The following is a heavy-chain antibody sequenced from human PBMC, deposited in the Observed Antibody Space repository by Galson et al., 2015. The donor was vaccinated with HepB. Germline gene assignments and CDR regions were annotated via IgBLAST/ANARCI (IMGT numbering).Heavy chain of an antibody. CDR3: ARSGDAVTVTAQYAGYNWFDP. CDR1: GYTFTSYG. J-gene: IGHJ5*02. D-gene: IGHD4-11*01. CDR2: ISAYNGNT. V-gene: IGHV1-18*01. Sequence: SVKVSCKASGYTFTSYGISWVRQAPGQGLEWMGWISAYNGNTNYAQKLQGRVTMTTDTSTSTAYMELRSLRSDDTAVYYCARSGDAVTVTAQYAGYNWFDPWGQGTLVTVSS.